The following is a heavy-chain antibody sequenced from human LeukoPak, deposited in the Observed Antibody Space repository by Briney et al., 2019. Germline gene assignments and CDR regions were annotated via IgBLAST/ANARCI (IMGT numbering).Heavy chain of an antibody. D-gene: IGHD3-3*01. CDR2: INHSGST. CDR3: ARGPIYYDFWSGYYPYFDY. J-gene: IGHJ4*02. CDR1: GGSFSGYY. Sequence: PSETLSLTCAVYGGSFSGYYWSWIRQPPGKGLEWIGEINHSGSTNYNPSLKSRVTISVDTSKNQFSLKLSSVTAADTAVYYCARGPIYYDFWSGYYPYFDYWGQGTLVTASS. V-gene: IGHV4-34*01.